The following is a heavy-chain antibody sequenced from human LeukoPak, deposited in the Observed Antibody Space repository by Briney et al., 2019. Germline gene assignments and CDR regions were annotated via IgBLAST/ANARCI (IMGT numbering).Heavy chain of an antibody. CDR1: GFTFSSYA. Sequence: GGSLRLSCAASGFTFSSYAMHLVRQAPGKGLEWVAVISYDGSNKYYADSVKGRFTISRDNSKNTLYLQMNSLRAEDTAVYYCAREYSSGWYGPMDVWGQGTTVTVSS. CDR3: AREYSSGWYGPMDV. CDR2: ISYDGSNK. V-gene: IGHV3-30-3*01. J-gene: IGHJ6*02. D-gene: IGHD6-19*01.